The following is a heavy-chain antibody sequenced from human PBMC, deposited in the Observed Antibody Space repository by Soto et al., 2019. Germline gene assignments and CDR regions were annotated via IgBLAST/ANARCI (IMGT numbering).Heavy chain of an antibody. Sequence: QVQLVESGGGVVQPGRSLRLSCAASGFTFSSYGMHWVRQAPGKGLEWVAVISYDGSNKYYADSVKGRFTISRDNSKNTLYLQMNSLRAEDTAVYYCAKEGGYCSGGSCYYYYYYGMDVWGQGTTVTVSS. J-gene: IGHJ6*02. CDR2: ISYDGSNK. CDR1: GFTFSSYG. D-gene: IGHD2-15*01. V-gene: IGHV3-30*18. CDR3: AKEGGYCSGGSCYYYYYYGMDV.